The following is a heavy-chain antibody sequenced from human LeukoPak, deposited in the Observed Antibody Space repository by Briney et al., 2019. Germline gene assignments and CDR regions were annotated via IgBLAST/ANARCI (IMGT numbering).Heavy chain of an antibody. Sequence: ASVKVSCKASGYTFTSYGISWVRQAPGQGLEWMGWISAYNGNTNYAQKLQGRVTMTTDTSTSTAYMELRSLRSDDTAVYYCARTRDYYDSSGYYYFDYWGQGTLVTVSS. CDR1: GYTFTSYG. J-gene: IGHJ4*02. CDR3: ARTRDYYDSSGYYYFDY. CDR2: ISAYNGNT. D-gene: IGHD3-22*01. V-gene: IGHV1-18*01.